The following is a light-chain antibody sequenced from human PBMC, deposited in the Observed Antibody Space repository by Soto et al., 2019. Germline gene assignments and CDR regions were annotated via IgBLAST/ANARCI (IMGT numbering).Light chain of an antibody. J-gene: IGKJ1*01. CDR1: QSVSSY. CDR2: DAS. Sequence: EIVLTQSPATLSLSPGERATLSCRASQSVSSYLAWYQQKPGQAPRLLIYDASNRATGIPARFSGSGSGTDFTLTISSLEFEDFAVYYCQQRSNWPWTFGQGTEVDIK. CDR3: QQRSNWPWT. V-gene: IGKV3-11*01.